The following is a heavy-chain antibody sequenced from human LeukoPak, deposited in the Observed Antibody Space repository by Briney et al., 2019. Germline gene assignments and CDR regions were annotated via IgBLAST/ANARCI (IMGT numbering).Heavy chain of an antibody. CDR3: ARTGYSSSWYRGSDY. J-gene: IGHJ4*02. V-gene: IGHV1-2*02. Sequence: ASVKVSCKASGYTFTGYYMHWVRQAPGQGLEWMGWINPNSGGTNYAQKFQGRVTMTRDTSISTAYMELSRLRSDDTAVYYCARTGYSSSWYRGSDYWGQGTLVTVSS. CDR1: GYTFTGYY. D-gene: IGHD6-13*01. CDR2: INPNSGGT.